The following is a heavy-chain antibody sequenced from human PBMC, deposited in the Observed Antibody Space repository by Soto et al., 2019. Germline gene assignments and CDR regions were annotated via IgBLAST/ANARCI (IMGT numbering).Heavy chain of an antibody. CDR2: ISWDGGST. V-gene: IGHV3-43*01. CDR1: GFTFDDYT. J-gene: IGHJ4*02. D-gene: IGHD6-13*01. Sequence: VGSLRLSCAASGFTFDDYTMHWVRQAPGKGLEWVSLISWDGGSTYYADSVKGRFTISRDNSKNSLYLQMNSLRTEDTALYYCAKDRYSSSWGYFDYWGQGTLVTVSS. CDR3: AKDRYSSSWGYFDY.